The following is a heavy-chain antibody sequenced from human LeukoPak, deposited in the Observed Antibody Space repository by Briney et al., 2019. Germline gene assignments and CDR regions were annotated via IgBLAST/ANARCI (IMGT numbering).Heavy chain of an antibody. V-gene: IGHV1-69*01. D-gene: IGHD1-1*01. Sequence: SSVKVSCKASGGTFSSYAISWVRQAPGQGLEWMGGIIPIFGTANYAQKFQGRVTITADESTSTAYMELSSLRSEDTAVYYCASCWTGTTNYYHYYMDVWGKGTTVTVSS. CDR1: GGTFSSYA. CDR2: IIPIFGTA. CDR3: ASCWTGTTNYYHYYMDV. J-gene: IGHJ6*03.